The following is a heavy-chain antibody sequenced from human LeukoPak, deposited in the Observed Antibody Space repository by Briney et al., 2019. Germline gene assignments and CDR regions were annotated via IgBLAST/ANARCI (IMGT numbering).Heavy chain of an antibody. CDR1: GFTFSSYA. V-gene: IGHV3-23*01. CDR3: LPAALQPLVDY. CDR2: LSGSGGST. J-gene: IGHJ4*02. D-gene: IGHD2-2*01. Sequence: GGSLRLSCAASGFTFSSYAMSWVRQAPGKGLEWVSALSGSGGSTYYADSVKGRFTISRDNSKNTLYLQMNSLRAEDTAVYYCLPAALQPLVDYWGQGTLVTVSS.